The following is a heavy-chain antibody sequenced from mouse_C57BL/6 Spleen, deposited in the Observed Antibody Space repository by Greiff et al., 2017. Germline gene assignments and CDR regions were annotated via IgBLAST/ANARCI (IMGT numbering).Heavy chain of an antibody. CDR3: TRSYYGSSYDYFDY. V-gene: IGHV5-9-1*02. CDR2: ISSGGDYI. D-gene: IGHD1-1*01. Sequence: EVMLVESGEGLVKPGGSLKLSCAASGFTFSSYAMSWVRQTPEKRLEWVAYISSGGDYIYYADTVKGRFTISRDNARNTLYLQMSSLKSEDTAMYYCTRSYYGSSYDYFDYWGQGTTLTVSS. CDR1: GFTFSSYA. J-gene: IGHJ2*01.